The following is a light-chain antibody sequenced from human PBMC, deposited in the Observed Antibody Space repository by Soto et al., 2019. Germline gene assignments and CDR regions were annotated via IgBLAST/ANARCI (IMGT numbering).Light chain of an antibody. V-gene: IGKV3-20*01. CDR1: QSVSSSY. J-gene: IGKJ1*01. CDR3: HHYGSSPT. CDR2: GAS. Sequence: EIVLTQSPGTLSLSPGERATLSCRASQSVSSSYLAWYQQKPGQAPRLLIYGASSRATGIPDRFSGSGSGTDFTITISRLEPEDFSVYYCHHYGSSPTFGQGTKVEIK.